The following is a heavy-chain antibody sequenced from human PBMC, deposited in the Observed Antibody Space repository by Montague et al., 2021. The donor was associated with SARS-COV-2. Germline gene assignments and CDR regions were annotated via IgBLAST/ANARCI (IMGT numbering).Heavy chain of an antibody. CDR1: GGSFSGYH. D-gene: IGHD6-19*01. CDR2: INHSGST. CDR3: ARGGRQWLVIDPRYYFDY. J-gene: IGHJ4*01. Sequence: SETLPLTCAVYGGSFSGYHWSWIRQPPGKGLEWIGEINHSGSTNYNPSLKSRVTISVDTSKDQFSLKLSSVTAADTAVYYCARGGRQWLVIDPRYYFDYWGQGTLVTVSS. V-gene: IGHV4-34*01.